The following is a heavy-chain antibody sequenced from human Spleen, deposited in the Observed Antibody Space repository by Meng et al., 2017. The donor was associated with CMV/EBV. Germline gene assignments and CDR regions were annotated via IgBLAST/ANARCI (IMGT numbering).Heavy chain of an antibody. CDR2: INPNSGGT. CDR3: ARDGESSTSCYA. D-gene: IGHD2-2*01. J-gene: IGHJ1*01. Sequence: CKVSGYILTELSRHWVRQATGKGLEWMGWINPNSGGTNYAQKFQGRVTMTRDTSISTAYMELSRLRSDDTAVYYCARDGESSTSCYAWGQGTLVTVSS. V-gene: IGHV1-2*02. CDR1: GYILTELS.